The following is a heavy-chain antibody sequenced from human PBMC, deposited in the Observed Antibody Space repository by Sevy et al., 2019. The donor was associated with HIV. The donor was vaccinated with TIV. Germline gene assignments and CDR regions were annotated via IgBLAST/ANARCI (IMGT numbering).Heavy chain of an antibody. V-gene: IGHV3-21*01. CDR2: ISSSSNYI. J-gene: IGHJ6*02. Sequence: LSLTCAASGFTFSTYSMNWVRQAPGKGLEWVSSISSSSNYIYHADSLKGRFTISRDNAKNSLYLQMNSLRADDTAVYYCARDGARITMVQGVMAYYHGMDVWGQGTTVTVSS. CDR1: GFTFSTYS. CDR3: ARDGARITMVQGVMAYYHGMDV. D-gene: IGHD3-10*01.